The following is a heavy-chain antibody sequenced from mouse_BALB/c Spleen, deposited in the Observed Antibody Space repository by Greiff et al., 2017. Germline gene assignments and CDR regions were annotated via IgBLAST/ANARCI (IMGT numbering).Heavy chain of an antibody. Sequence: EVKLQESGPGLVKPSQSLSLTCSVTGYSITSGYYWNWIRQFPGNKLEWMGYISYDGSNNYNPSLKNRISITRDTSKNQFFLKLNSVTTEDTATYYCARERFGYFDVWGAGTTVTVSS. CDR1: GYSITSGYY. J-gene: IGHJ1*01. V-gene: IGHV3-6*02. CDR3: ARERFGYFDV. CDR2: ISYDGSN.